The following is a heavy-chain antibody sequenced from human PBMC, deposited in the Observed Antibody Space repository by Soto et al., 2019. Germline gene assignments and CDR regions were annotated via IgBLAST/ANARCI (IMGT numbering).Heavy chain of an antibody. D-gene: IGHD3-22*01. V-gene: IGHV3-23*01. J-gene: IGHJ4*02. CDR2: ISGSGGST. Sequence: LRLSCAASGFTFSSYAMSWVRQAPGKGLEWVSAISGSGGSTYYADSVKGRFTISRDNSKNTLYLQMNSLRAEDTAVYYCAKPPVYYYDSSGYYYPFDYWGQGTLVTVSS. CDR3: AKPPVYYYDSSGYYYPFDY. CDR1: GFTFSSYA.